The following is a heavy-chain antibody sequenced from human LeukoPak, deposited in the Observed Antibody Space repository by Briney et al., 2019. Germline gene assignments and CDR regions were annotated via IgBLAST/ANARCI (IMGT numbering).Heavy chain of an antibody. CDR2: ISAYNGNT. CDR1: GYTFTSYG. Sequence: GASVKVSCKASGYTFTSYGISWVRQAPGQGLEWMGWISAYNGNTNYAQKLQGRVTMATDTSTSTAYMELRSLRSDDTAVYYCARDGLMISGSYPYSDYWGQGTLVTVSS. J-gene: IGHJ4*02. CDR3: ARDGLMISGSYPYSDY. D-gene: IGHD1-26*01. V-gene: IGHV1-18*01.